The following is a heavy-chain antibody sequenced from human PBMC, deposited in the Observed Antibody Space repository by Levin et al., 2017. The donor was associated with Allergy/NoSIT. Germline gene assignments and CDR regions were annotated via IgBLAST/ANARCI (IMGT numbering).Heavy chain of an antibody. CDR3: ARDWGRGIVVVPAAMGAFDI. V-gene: IGHV1-46*01. D-gene: IGHD2-2*01. Sequence: ASVKVSCKASGYTFTSYYMHWVRQAPGQGLEWMGIINPSGGSTSYAQKFQGRVTMTRDTSTSTVYMELSSLRSEDTAVYYCARDWGRGIVVVPAAMGAFDIWGQGTMVTVSS. J-gene: IGHJ3*02. CDR1: GYTFTSYY. CDR2: INPSGGST.